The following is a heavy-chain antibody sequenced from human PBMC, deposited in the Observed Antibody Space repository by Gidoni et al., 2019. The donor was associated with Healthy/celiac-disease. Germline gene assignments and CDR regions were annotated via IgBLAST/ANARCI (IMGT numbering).Heavy chain of an antibody. CDR2: INAGNGNT. J-gene: IGHJ3*02. CDR1: GYTFTSYA. V-gene: IGHV1-3*01. CDR3: ARLIVVGDAFDI. D-gene: IGHD2-21*01. Sequence: QVQLVQSGAEVKKPGASVKVSCKASGYTFTSYAMHWVRQAPGQRLEWMGWINAGNGNTKYSQKFQGRVTITRDTSASTAYMELSSLRSEDTAVYYCARLIVVGDAFDIWGQGTMVTVSS.